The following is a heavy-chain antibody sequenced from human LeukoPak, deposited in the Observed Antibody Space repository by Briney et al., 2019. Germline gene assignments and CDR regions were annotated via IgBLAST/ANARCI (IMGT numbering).Heavy chain of an antibody. D-gene: IGHD3-22*01. CDR2: ISAYNGNT. CDR1: GYTFTSYG. J-gene: IGHJ4*02. V-gene: IGHV1-18*01. CDR3: ARDRLFFLGVYDSSGYYDY. Sequence: ASVKVSCKASGYTFTSYGISWVRQAPGQGLEWMGWISAYNGNTNYAQKLQGRVTMTTDTSTSTAYMELRSLRSDDTAVYYCARDRLFFLGVYDSSGYYDYWGQGTLVTVSS.